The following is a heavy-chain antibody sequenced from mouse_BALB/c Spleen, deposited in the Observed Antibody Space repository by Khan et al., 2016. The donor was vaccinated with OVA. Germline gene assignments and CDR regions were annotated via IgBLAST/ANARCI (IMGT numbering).Heavy chain of an antibody. CDR2: INPTSGST. Sequence: VQLQQSGAELAKPGASVKMSCKASGYTFTSYWLHWIKQRPGQGLEWIGYINPTSGSTAYNQQLQDQATLTAEQSSSTAYMQLSSLPTDDSAVYYCARDRIDYWGQGTALTVSS. J-gene: IGHJ2*01. CDR3: ARDRIDY. CDR1: GYTFTSYW. V-gene: IGHV1-7*01.